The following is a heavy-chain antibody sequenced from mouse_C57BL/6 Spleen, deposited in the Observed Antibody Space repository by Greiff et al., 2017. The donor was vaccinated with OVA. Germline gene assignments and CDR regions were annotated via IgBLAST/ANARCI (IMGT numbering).Heavy chain of an antibody. CDR1: GYTFTSYW. V-gene: IGHV1-69*01. CDR3: ARGRDSSGHEDY. CDR2: IDPSDSYT. D-gene: IGHD3-2*02. J-gene: IGHJ2*01. Sequence: QVQLQQPGAELVMPGASVKLSCKASGYTFTSYWMHWVKQRPGQGLEWIGEIDPSDSYTNYNQKFKGKSTLTVDKSSSTAYMQLSSLTSEDSAVYYCARGRDSSGHEDYWGQGTTLTVSS.